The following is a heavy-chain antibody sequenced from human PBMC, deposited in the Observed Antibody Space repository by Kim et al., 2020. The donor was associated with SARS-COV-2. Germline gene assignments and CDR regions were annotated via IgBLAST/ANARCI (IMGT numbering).Heavy chain of an antibody. CDR3: ARGYVTMVRGVIILDGMAV. CDR2: INHSGST. Sequence: SETLSLTCAVYGGSFSGYYWSWIRQPPGKGLEWIGEINHSGSTDYNPSLKSRVTISVDTSKNQFSLKVSSVTAADTAVYYCARGYVTMVRGVIILDGMAV. D-gene: IGHD3-10*01. V-gene: IGHV4-34*01. J-gene: IGHJ6*01. CDR1: GGSFSGYY.